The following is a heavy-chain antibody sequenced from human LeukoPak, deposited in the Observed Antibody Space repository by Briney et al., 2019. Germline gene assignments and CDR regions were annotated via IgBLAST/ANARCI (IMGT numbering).Heavy chain of an antibody. CDR3: TRLSLERPDY. D-gene: IGHD1-1*01. Sequence: GGSLRLSCAASGFTFSGSAMHWVSQASGKRLEWVGRIRSKANSYATAYAASVKGRFTISRDDSKNTAYLQMNSLKTEDTAVYYCTRLSLERPDYWGQGTLVTVSS. CDR2: IRSKANSYAT. V-gene: IGHV3-73*01. CDR1: GFTFSGSA. J-gene: IGHJ4*02.